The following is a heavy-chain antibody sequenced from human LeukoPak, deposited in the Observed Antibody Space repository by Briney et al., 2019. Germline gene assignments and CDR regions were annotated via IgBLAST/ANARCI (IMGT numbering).Heavy chain of an antibody. CDR1: DYTFTSYG. V-gene: IGHV1-18*01. CDR2: ISAYNGNT. Sequence: ASVKVSCKASDYTFTSYGINWVRQAPGQGLEWMGWISAYNGNTDSAQKLQGRVTMTTDTSTSTAYMELRSLRSDDTAVFYCARVAEYYDSSGTPHDAFDIWGQGTMVTVSS. CDR3: ARVAEYYDSSGTPHDAFDI. D-gene: IGHD3-22*01. J-gene: IGHJ3*02.